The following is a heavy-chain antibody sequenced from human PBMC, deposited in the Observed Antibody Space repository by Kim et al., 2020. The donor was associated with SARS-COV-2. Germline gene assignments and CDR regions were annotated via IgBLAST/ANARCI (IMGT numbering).Heavy chain of an antibody. D-gene: IGHD4-17*01. CDR1: GYTFTGYY. CDR3: ARGSVTTVIAPHKFDY. V-gene: IGHV1-2*06. Sequence: ASVKVSCKASGYTFTGYYMHWVRQAPGQGLEWMGRINPNSGGTNYAQKFQGRVTMTRDTSISTAYMELSRLRSDDTAVYYCARGSVTTVIAPHKFDYWGQGTLVTVSS. J-gene: IGHJ4*02. CDR2: INPNSGGT.